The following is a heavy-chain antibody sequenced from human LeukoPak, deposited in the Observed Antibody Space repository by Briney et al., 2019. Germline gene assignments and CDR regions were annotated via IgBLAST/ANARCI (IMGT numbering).Heavy chain of an antibody. D-gene: IGHD3-22*01. J-gene: IGHJ4*02. CDR3: ARDFSDDSSGYYGELDY. Sequence: GGSLRLSCAASGFTFSHYAINWVRQAPGRGLEWVSYIGPGGTDIYYADSVKGRFTISRDNAKNSLYLQMNSLRAEDTAVYYCARDFSDDSSGYYGELDYWGQGTLVTVSS. CDR1: GFTFSHYA. V-gene: IGHV3-48*01. CDR2: IGPGGTDI.